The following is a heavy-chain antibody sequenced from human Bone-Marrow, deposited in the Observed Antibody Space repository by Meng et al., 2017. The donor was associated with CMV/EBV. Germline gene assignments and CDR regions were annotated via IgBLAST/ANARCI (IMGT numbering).Heavy chain of an antibody. D-gene: IGHD6-6*01. CDR2: INPNSGGT. V-gene: IGHV1-2*02. CDR3: ARSGKHSSSYNWFDP. Sequence: ASVKVSCKASGYTFTSYYMHWVRQAPGQGLEWMGWINPNSGGTNYAQKFQGRVTMTRDTSISTAYMELSRLRSDDTAVYYCARSGKHSSSYNWFDPWGQGTLVNGAS. CDR1: GYTFTSYY. J-gene: IGHJ5*02.